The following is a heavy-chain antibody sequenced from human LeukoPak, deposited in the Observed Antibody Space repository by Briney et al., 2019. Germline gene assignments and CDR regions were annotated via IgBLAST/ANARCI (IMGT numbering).Heavy chain of an antibody. D-gene: IGHD3-3*01. Sequence: PGGSLRLSCAASGFTFSSYWMSWVRQAPGKGLEWVANIKQDGSEKYYVDSVKGRFTISRDNAKNSLYLQMNSLRAEDTAVYYCARDPITIFGVVTTDYWGQGTLVTVSS. CDR3: ARDPITIFGVVTTDY. CDR2: IKQDGSEK. V-gene: IGHV3-7*01. CDR1: GFTFSSYW. J-gene: IGHJ4*02.